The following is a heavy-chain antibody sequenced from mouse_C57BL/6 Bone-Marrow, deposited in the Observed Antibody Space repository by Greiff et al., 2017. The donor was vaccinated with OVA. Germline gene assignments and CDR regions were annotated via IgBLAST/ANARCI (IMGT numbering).Heavy chain of an antibody. CDR2: IDPSDSYT. Sequence: QVQLQQPGAELVRPGTSVKLSCKASGYTFTSYWMHWVKQRPGQGLEWIGVIDPSDSYTNYNHKFKGKATLTVDTSSSTAYMQLSSLTAEDSAVDYCARGDLRCPRCDGPILAMDYWGQGTSGTVSS. V-gene: IGHV1-59*01. CDR1: GYTFTSYW. CDR3: ARGDLRCPRCDGPILAMDY. J-gene: IGHJ4*01. D-gene: IGHD2-3*01.